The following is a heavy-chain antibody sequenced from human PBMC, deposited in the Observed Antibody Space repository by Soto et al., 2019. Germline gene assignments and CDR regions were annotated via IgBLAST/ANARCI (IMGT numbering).Heavy chain of an antibody. J-gene: IGHJ4*02. D-gene: IGHD2-15*01. CDR2: ILLTGQT. V-gene: IGHV4-4*02. CDR1: VASLSGGIG. CDR3: GRSPRRVDGKWYVDY. Sequence: QVQLQESGPGLVKPSGTLSLSWGVSVASLSGGIGGTGIGRPPGKGRGWIGDILLTGQTDLSPSLRSRITISIDTSKKEFSLKMTSVTAADTAVYYCGRSPRRVDGKWYVDYWGPGALVIVAS.